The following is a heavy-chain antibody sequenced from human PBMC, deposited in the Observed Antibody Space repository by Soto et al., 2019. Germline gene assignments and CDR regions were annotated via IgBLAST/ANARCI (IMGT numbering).Heavy chain of an antibody. Sequence: GGSLRLSCAASGFTFSSYAMSWVRQAPGKGLEWVSAIRGSGGSTYYADSVKGRFTISRDNSKNTLYLQMNSLRAEDTAVYYCAKSTSYTRGGMDVWGQGTTVTVSS. J-gene: IGHJ6*02. CDR3: AKSTSYTRGGMDV. D-gene: IGHD2-2*01. V-gene: IGHV3-23*01. CDR2: IRGSGGST. CDR1: GFTFSSYA.